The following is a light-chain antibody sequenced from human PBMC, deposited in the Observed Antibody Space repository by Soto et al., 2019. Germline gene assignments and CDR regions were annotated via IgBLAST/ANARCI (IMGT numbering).Light chain of an antibody. CDR3: AAWDDSLRGVV. J-gene: IGLJ2*01. Sequence: QSVLTQPPSASGTPGQRVTISCSGTFSNLGSNFVFWYQQLPGAAPKLLISRNDQRPSGVPDRFSGSKSGTSASLAISGRRSEDEADYHCAAWDDSLRGVVFGGGTKVTVL. CDR2: RND. CDR1: FSNLGSNF. V-gene: IGLV1-47*01.